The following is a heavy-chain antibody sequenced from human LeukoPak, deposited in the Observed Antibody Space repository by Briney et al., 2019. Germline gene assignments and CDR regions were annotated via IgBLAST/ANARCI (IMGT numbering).Heavy chain of an antibody. CDR2: ISDTGHST. CDR1: GFTFTNYA. CDR3: AKGGQWLRYYFDS. D-gene: IGHD5-12*01. V-gene: IGHV3-23*01. Sequence: PGGSLRLSCAASGFTFTNYAVSWVRQAPGQGLEWVSIISDTGHSTYYADSVKGRFTVSRDNSNNTLYLQMNSLRAEDTALYYCAKGGQWLRYYFDSWGQGTLVTVSS. J-gene: IGHJ4*02.